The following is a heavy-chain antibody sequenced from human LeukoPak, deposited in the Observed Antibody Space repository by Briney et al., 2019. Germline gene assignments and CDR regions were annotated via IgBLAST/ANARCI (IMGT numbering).Heavy chain of an antibody. CDR3: AKWGAGGDFDV. J-gene: IGHJ3*01. V-gene: IGHV5-10-1*01. Sequence: GESLRISCKGSGXRFTTYWISWVRQMPGKGLEWMGRIDPSDSYTNYSPSFQGHVTISADTSISTAYLKWSSLKASDTAMYYCAKWGAGGDFDVWGQGTMVTVSS. CDR1: GXRFTTYW. D-gene: IGHD3-16*01. CDR2: IDPSDSYT.